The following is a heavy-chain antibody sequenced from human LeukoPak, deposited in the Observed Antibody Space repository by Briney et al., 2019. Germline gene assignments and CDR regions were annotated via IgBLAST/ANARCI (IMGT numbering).Heavy chain of an antibody. Sequence: PGGSLRLSCAASGFTVSSNYMSWVRQAPGKGLEWVSVIYSGGTTNYADSVKGRFIISRDNSKNTLFLQMNSLGTEDTAVYYCAGELHLGQGTLVTVSS. V-gene: IGHV3-66*02. CDR2: IYSGGTT. CDR1: GFTVSSNY. CDR3: AGELH. J-gene: IGHJ4*02. D-gene: IGHD1-26*01.